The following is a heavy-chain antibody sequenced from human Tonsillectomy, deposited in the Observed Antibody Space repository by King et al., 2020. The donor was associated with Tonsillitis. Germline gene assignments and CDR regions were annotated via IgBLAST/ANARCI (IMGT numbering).Heavy chain of an antibody. CDR2: ISYSGNT. CDR1: GGSIRSYY. D-gene: IGHD1-26*01. V-gene: IGHV4-59*08. CDR3: ARHRLAYSGGSPNFDN. J-gene: IGHJ4*02. Sequence: VQLQESGPGLVKPSETLSLTCTVSGGSIRSYYWSWIRQPPGKGLEWIGYISYSGNTNYNPSLRSRVTISVDTSKNQFSLKLSSVTAADAAVYYCARHRLAYSGGSPNFDNWGQGTLVTVSA.